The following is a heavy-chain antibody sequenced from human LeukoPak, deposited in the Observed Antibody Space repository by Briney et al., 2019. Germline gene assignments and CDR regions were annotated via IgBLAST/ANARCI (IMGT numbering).Heavy chain of an antibody. V-gene: IGHV1-2*02. CDR3: ARSLSYGSGHLYYMDV. CDR2: INPNSGGT. D-gene: IGHD3-10*01. Sequence: VASVKVSCKASGYTFTGYYMHWVRQAPGQGLEWMGWINPNSGGTNYAQKFQGRVTMTRDTSISTAYMELSRLRSDDTAVYYCARSLSYGSGHLYYMDVWGKGTTVTISS. J-gene: IGHJ6*03. CDR1: GYTFTGYY.